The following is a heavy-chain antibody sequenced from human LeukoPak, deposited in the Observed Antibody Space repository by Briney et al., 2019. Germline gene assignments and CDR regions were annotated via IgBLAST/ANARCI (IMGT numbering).Heavy chain of an antibody. CDR2: IYSGGRT. D-gene: IGHD6-13*01. J-gene: IGHJ1*01. CDR1: GFXVSSNY. CDR3: ATVSSSWLGYFQH. Sequence: GGSLRLSCAASGFXVSSNYMSWVRQAPGKGLEWVSVIYSGGRTYDADSVKGRFTISRDNSKNTLYLQMNSLRAEDTAVYYCATVSSSWLGYFQHWGQGTLVTVSS. V-gene: IGHV3-66*01.